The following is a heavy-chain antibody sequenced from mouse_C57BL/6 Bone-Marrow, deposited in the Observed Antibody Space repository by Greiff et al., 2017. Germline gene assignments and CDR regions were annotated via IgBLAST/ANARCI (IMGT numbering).Heavy chain of an antibody. CDR1: GFTFSDYY. J-gene: IGHJ4*01. Sequence: EVKLMESGGGLVQPGGSLKLSCAASGFTFSDYYMYWVRQTPEKRLEWVAYISNGGGSTYYPDTVKGRFTISRDNAKNTLYLQMSRLKSEDTAMYYCARQGIRNYAMDYWGQGTSVTVSS. CDR3: ARQGIRNYAMDY. CDR2: ISNGGGST. V-gene: IGHV5-12*01.